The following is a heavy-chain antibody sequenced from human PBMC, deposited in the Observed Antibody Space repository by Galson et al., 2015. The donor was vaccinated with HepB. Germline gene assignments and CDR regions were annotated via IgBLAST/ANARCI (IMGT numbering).Heavy chain of an antibody. CDR3: ARKHPNRAVPDGGY. CDR1: GFTFTGYY. V-gene: IGHV1-2*02. CDR2: INPNSGGT. J-gene: IGHJ4*02. Sequence: SVKVSCKASGFTFTGYYIHWVRQAPGQGLEWMGWINPNSGGTDYAQKFQGRVTMTRDTSISTAYMELSRLTSDDTAIYFCARKHPNRAVPDGGYWGQGTLVTVSS. D-gene: IGHD4-23*01.